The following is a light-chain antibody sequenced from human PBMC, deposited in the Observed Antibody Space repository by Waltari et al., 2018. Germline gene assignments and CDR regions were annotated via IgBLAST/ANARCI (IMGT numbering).Light chain of an antibody. CDR2: PAS. Sequence: IQLTQSPPFLSASVGDRVTITCRARPGIRSFLAWYQQKPWRAPQLLIYPASPLQGWVPSRFSRSGSGTDFTLTISSLQPEDFATYICQHFHSYPLTFGGWTKVEIK. CDR1: PGIRSF. J-gene: IGKJ4*01. CDR3: QHFHSYPLT. V-gene: IGKV1-9*01.